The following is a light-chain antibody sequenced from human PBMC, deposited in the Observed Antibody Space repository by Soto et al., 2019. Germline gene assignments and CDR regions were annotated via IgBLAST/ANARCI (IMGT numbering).Light chain of an antibody. CDR2: EVS. J-gene: IGLJ1*01. CDR1: SSDVGAHNF. Sequence: QSVLTQPPSASGSPGQSVTISCTGTSSDVGAHNFVSWHQQHPGKAPKLMVYEVSKRLSGVPDRFSGSKSGNTASLTVSGLQAEDEADYYCSSYAGSNNYVFGTGTKVTVL. CDR3: SSYAGSNNYV. V-gene: IGLV2-8*01.